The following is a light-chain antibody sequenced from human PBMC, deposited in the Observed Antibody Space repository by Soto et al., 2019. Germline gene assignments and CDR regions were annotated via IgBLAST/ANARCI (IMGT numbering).Light chain of an antibody. CDR2: EVT. CDR1: SSDVGGYDY. Sequence: QSALTQPPSASGSRGQSVTISCTGTSSDVGGYDYVSWYQQHPGKAPKLIIYEVTKRPSGVPDRFSGSKSGNTASLTVSGLQAEDEADYYCSSYAGTNNLYVLGTGTKVTVL. CDR3: SSYAGTNNLYV. J-gene: IGLJ1*01. V-gene: IGLV2-8*01.